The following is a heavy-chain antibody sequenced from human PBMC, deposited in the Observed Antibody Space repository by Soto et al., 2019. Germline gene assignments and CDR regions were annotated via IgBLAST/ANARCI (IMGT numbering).Heavy chain of an antibody. J-gene: IGHJ4*02. Sequence: QVQLQESGPGLVRPSETLSLACSVSGDSIRNNYWSWIRQPPGKGLEWIAYISHSARINYNPSLKSRVTISLDTSKNQFSLTVNSLPPADTAIYYCARTQGSGVSDYWGQGTLVTVSS. CDR1: GDSIRNNY. CDR3: ARTQGSGVSDY. CDR2: ISHSARI. V-gene: IGHV4-59*01. D-gene: IGHD1-26*01.